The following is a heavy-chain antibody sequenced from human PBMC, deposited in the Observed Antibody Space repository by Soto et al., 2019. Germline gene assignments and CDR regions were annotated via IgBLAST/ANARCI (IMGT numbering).Heavy chain of an antibody. CDR2: IWYDGSNK. CDR1: GFTFSSYG. V-gene: IGHV3-33*01. J-gene: IGHJ4*02. D-gene: IGHD5-18*01. CDR3: ARDGGGIQLWLGDFDY. Sequence: QVQLVESGGGVVQPGRSLRLSCAASGFTFSSYGMHWVRQAPGKGLEWVAVIWYDGSNKYYADSVKGRFTISRDNSKNTLYLQMNSLRAEDTAVYYCARDGGGIQLWLGDFDYWGQGTLVTVSS.